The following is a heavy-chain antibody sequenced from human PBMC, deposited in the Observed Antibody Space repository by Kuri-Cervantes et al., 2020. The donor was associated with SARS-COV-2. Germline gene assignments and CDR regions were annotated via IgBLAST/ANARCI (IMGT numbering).Heavy chain of an antibody. D-gene: IGHD3-9*01. CDR2: ISHSEST. J-gene: IGHJ4*02. CDR3: ASFIHYDILTGYFY. Sequence: GSLRLSCAVSGYSISSFYYWGWIRQPPGKGLEWIGSISHSESTNYNPSLKSRVTISVDTSKNQFSLKLSSVTAADTAVYYCASFIHYDILTGYFYWGQGTLVTVSS. CDR1: GYSISSFYY. V-gene: IGHV4-38-2*01.